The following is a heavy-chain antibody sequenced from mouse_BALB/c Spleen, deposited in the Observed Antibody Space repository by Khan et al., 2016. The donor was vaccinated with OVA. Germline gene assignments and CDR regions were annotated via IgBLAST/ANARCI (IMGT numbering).Heavy chain of an antibody. V-gene: IGHV1-81*01. CDR2: IYPGSDNA. D-gene: IGHD2-3*01. J-gene: IGHJ2*01. CDR3: ARGDGYYVYFDY. CDR1: GYTFTYYV. Sequence: QVQLQQSGPELVKPGASVKMSCKASGYTFTYYVITWVKQRTGQGLEWIGEIYPGSDNAYYNERFKGKAPLTADKSSNQTTMQLSSLTSEDSAVYCCARGDGYYVYFDYWGQGTTLTVSS.